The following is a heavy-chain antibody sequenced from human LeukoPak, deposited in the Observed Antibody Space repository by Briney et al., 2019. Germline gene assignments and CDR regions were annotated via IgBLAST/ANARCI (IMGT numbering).Heavy chain of an antibody. J-gene: IGHJ4*02. V-gene: IGHV3-30*02. CDR3: AKARPSYGSGSFDY. CDR1: GFTFSSYG. CDR2: IRYDGSNK. Sequence: GGSLRLSCAASGFTFSSYGMHWVRQAPGKGLEWVAFIRYDGSNKYYADSVKGRFTISRDNSKNTLYLQMNSLRAEDTAVYYCAKARPSYGSGSFDYWGQGTLVTVSS. D-gene: IGHD3-10*01.